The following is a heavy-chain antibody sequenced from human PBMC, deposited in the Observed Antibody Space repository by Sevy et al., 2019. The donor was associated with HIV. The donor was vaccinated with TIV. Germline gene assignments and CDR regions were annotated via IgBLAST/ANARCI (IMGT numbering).Heavy chain of an antibody. D-gene: IGHD2-2*01. CDR2: IYTSGST. CDR1: GGSISSGNYY. J-gene: IGHJ4*02. V-gene: IGHV4-61*02. CDR3: ARESGDCSSTSCYEGVFDY. Sequence: QTLSLTCTVSGGSISSGNYYWSWIRQPAGKGLEWIGRIYTSGSTNYNPSLKSRVTISVDTSKSQFSLKLSSVTAADTAVYYCARESGDCSSTSCYEGVFDYWGQGTLVTVSS.